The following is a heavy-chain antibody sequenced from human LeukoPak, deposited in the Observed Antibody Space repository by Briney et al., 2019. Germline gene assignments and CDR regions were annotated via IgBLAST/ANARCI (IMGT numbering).Heavy chain of an antibody. CDR2: IIPIFGTA. J-gene: IGHJ4*02. CDR3: ASQKGVVGVDY. V-gene: IGHV1-69*05. CDR1: GGTFSSYA. Sequence: ASVKVSCKASGGTFSSYAISWVRQAPGQGLEWMGRIIPIFGTANYAQKFQGRVTITTDESTSTAYMELSSLRSADTAVYYCASQKGVVGVDYWGQGTLVTVSS. D-gene: IGHD1-26*01.